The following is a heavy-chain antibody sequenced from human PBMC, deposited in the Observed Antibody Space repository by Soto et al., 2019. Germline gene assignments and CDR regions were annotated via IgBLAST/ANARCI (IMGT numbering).Heavy chain of an antibody. Sequence: EVHLLESGGNLVQPGGSLRLSCAASGFTFSSYAMSWVRQAPGKGPEWVSSISGSGDVIHYADSAKGRFTISRDNSKNTLWLQMNSLRAEDTAVYYCAKAIRFLDMALDNWGQGALVTVSS. V-gene: IGHV3-23*01. CDR2: ISGSGDVI. CDR3: AKAIRFLDMALDN. J-gene: IGHJ4*02. CDR1: GFTFSSYA. D-gene: IGHD3-9*01.